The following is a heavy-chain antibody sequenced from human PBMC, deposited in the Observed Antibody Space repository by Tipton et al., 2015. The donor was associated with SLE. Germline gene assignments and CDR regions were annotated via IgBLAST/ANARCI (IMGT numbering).Heavy chain of an antibody. V-gene: IGHV4-38-2*02. Sequence: TLSLTCTVSGYSISSGYYWGWIRQPPGKGLEWIGEIDHSRSTNFNPSLQSRLTISGDTSKNHFSLKLSSVTAADTAVYYCARVVPEYYFDYWGQGTLVTVSS. CDR3: ARVVPEYYFDY. CDR1: GYSISSGYY. J-gene: IGHJ4*02. D-gene: IGHD2-2*01. CDR2: IDHSRST.